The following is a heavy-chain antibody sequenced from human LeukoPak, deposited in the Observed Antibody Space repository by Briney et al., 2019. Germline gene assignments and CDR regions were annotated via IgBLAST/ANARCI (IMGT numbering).Heavy chain of an antibody. D-gene: IGHD2-2*01. CDR2: IRSRANSYVT. J-gene: IGHJ6*02. CDR1: GFTFSGSA. V-gene: IGHV3-73*01. Sequence: GGSLRLSCAASGFTFSGSAMHWVRQASGKGLEWVGRIRSRANSYVTAYAAAVTGRFIISRDDSSDTAYPQMNSLTTEDTAVYYCTRHSDTYCSRANCYVDNFYGLDVWGQGTRVTVSS. CDR3: TRHSDTYCSRANCYVDNFYGLDV.